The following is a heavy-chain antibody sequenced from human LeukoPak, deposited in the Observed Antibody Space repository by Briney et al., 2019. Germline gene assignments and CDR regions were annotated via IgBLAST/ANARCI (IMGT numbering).Heavy chain of an antibody. CDR2: ISYDGSNK. CDR3: AKDGSKYYYGSGSYYDY. D-gene: IGHD3-10*01. CDR1: GFTFSSYG. V-gene: IGHV3-30*18. J-gene: IGHJ4*02. Sequence: PGGSLRLSCAASGFTFSSYGMHWVRQAPGKGLEWVAVISYDGSNKYYADSVKGRFTISRDNSKNTPYLQMNSLRAEDTAMCYCAKDGSKYYYGSGSYYDYWGQGTLVTVSS.